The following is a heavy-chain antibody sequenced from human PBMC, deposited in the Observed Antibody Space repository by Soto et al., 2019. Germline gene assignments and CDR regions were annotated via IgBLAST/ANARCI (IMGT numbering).Heavy chain of an antibody. CDR1: GGTFSSYT. V-gene: IGHV1-69*02. CDR3: ARVGEYSCYYYGDYYYYMDV. Sequence: GASVKVSCKASGGTFSSYTISWVRQAPGQGLEWMGRIIPILGIANYAQKFQGRVTITADKSTSTAYMELSSLRSEDTAVYYCARVGEYSCYYYGDYYYYMDVWGKGTTVTVSS. D-gene: IGHD5-12*01. J-gene: IGHJ6*03. CDR2: IIPILGIA.